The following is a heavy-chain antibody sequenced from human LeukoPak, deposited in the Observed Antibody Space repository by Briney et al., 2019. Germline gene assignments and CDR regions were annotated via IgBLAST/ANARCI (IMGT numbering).Heavy chain of an antibody. CDR2: ISGSGGST. CDR1: GFTFSSYA. J-gene: IGHJ4*02. CDR3: AKTYSGSKLGGYYFDY. Sequence: GGPLRLSCAASGFTFSSYAMSWVRQAPGKGLEWVSAISGSGGSTYYADSVKGRFTISRDNSKSTLYLQMNSLRAEDTAVYYCAKTYSGSKLGGYYFDYWGQGTLVTVSS. V-gene: IGHV3-23*01. D-gene: IGHD1-26*01.